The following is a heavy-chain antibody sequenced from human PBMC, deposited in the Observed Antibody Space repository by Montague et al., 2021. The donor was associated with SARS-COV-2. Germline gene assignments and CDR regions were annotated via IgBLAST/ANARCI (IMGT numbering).Heavy chain of an antibody. J-gene: IGHJ6*02. V-gene: IGHV4-59*01. Sequence: SETLSLTCTVSGDSISDYYWSWIRQPPGMGLEWIGYIFRSGATHYNPPLKSRVIISLDSSKSQLSLRLSSVTAADTAIYYCARTSRGSRYFYGVDVWGQGTTVTVSS. CDR2: IFRSGAT. CDR1: GDSISDYY. D-gene: IGHD3-10*01. CDR3: ARTSRGSRYFYGVDV.